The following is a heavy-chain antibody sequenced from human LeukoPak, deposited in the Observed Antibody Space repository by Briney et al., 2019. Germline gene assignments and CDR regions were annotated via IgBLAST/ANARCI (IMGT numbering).Heavy chain of an antibody. Sequence: GGSLRLSCAASGFTFSSYEMNWVRQAPGKGLEWVSVIYSGGSTYYADSVKGRFTISRDNSKNTLYLQMNSLRAEDTAVYYCARGRLLWYYFDYWGQGTLVTVSS. D-gene: IGHD3-3*01. CDR3: ARGRLLWYYFDY. J-gene: IGHJ4*02. CDR2: IYSGGST. V-gene: IGHV3-66*01. CDR1: GFTFSSYE.